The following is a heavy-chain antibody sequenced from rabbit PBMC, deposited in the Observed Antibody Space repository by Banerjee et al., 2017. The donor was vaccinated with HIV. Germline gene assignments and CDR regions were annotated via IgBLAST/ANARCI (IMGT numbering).Heavy chain of an antibody. CDR1: GFDFSSNA. J-gene: IGHJ6*01. Sequence: QEQLVESGGGLVQPEGSLTLTCKASGFDFSSNAMCWVRQAPGKGPEWIACIYADSSGNTVYASWAKGRFTISKTSSTTVTLQMTSLTAADTATYFCARDHGFYGYSGYRYSVSYGMDLWGPGTLVTVS. CDR3: ARDHGFYGYSGYRYSVSYGMDL. D-gene: IGHD7-1*01. CDR2: IYADSSGNT. V-gene: IGHV1S45*01.